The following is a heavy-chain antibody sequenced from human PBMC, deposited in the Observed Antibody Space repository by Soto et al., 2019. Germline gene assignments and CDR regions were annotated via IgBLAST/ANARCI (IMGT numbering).Heavy chain of an antibody. J-gene: IGHJ4*02. CDR1: GITLNFYW. CDR2: INPESTTI. D-gene: IGHD2-15*01. CDR3: TKDTFGGRDS. Sequence: PGGSLRLSCTSSGITLNFYWMHWVRQVPGKGLVWVSRINPESTTINYADSVTGRFTISRDNAKNTLYLQMNDLSAEDTAVYYCTKDTFGGRDSWGQGTLVTVSS. V-gene: IGHV3-74*01.